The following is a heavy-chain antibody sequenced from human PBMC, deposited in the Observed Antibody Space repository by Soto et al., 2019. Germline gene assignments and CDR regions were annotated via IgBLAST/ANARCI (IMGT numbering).Heavy chain of an antibody. D-gene: IGHD3-10*01. V-gene: IGHV1-46*01. J-gene: IGHJ6*02. CDR3: ARDTVNYYSGMDV. CDR1: GYIFSSYY. Sequence: QVQLVQSGAEVKKPGASVKISCKASGYIFSSYYMHWLRQAPGQGRGWLGVIKPSGGSVTYAQKSQGRVTMTRATSTNTVYMELSSLSSEDAAVYYGARDTVNYYSGMDVWGQGTTVTVSS. CDR2: IKPSGGSV.